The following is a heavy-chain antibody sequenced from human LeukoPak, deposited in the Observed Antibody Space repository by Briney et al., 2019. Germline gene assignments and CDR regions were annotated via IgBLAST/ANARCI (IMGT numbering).Heavy chain of an antibody. CDR3: ARGDCSSTSCFSRWWFDP. D-gene: IGHD2-2*01. CDR2: INPNSGGT. J-gene: IGHJ5*02. CDR1: GYTFTGYY. V-gene: IGHV1-2*04. Sequence: ASVKVSCKASGYTFTGYYMHWVRQAPGQGLEWMGWINPNSGGTNYAQKFQGWVTMTWDTSISTAYMELSRLRSDDTAVYYCARGDCSSTSCFSRWWFDPWGQGTLVTVSS.